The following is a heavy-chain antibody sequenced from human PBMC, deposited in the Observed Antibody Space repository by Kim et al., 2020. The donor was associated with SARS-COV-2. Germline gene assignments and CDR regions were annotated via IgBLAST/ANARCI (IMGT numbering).Heavy chain of an antibody. J-gene: IGHJ6*03. CDR2: IIPILGVT. CDR3: ARDRGGWNDVNYCFMDV. D-gene: IGHD1-1*01. CDR1: GGTFSNDA. Sequence: SVKVSCKASGGTFSNDAISWVRQSPGQGLEWVGRIIPILGVTKYAQNFQGRVTIMADKSTSTAYLELSSLRSDDTAVFYCARDRGGWNDVNYCFMDVWGKGTTFTVSS. V-gene: IGHV1-69*04.